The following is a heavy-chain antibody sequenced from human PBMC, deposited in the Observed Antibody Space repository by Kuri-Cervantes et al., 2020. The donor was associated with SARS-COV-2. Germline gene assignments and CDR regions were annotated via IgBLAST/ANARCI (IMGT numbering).Heavy chain of an antibody. CDR2: INPSGGST. D-gene: IGHD4-23*01. V-gene: IGHV1-46*01. J-gene: IGHJ4*02. CDR3: ARIRDGGLDY. Sequence: ASVKVSCKASGYTFTSYYMHWVRQAPGQGLEWMGIINPSGGSTSYAQKFQGRVTMTRDTTVSTAYMELSRLRSDDTVVYYCARIRDGGLDYWGQGTLVTVSS. CDR1: GYTFTSYY.